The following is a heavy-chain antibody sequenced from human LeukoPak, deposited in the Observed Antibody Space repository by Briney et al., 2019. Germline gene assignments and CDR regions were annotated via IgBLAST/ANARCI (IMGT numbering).Heavy chain of an antibody. V-gene: IGHV3-7*01. J-gene: IGHJ4*02. Sequence: GGSLRLSCAASGFRFNTYWMSWVRQAPGKGLEWVANIKQDGSEKYYVDSVKGRFTISRDNAKNSLYLQMNSLRAEDTAVYYCARDYYGSGSYYLHWGQGTLVTVSS. D-gene: IGHD3-10*01. CDR3: ARDYYGSGSYYLH. CDR1: GFRFNTYW. CDR2: IKQDGSEK.